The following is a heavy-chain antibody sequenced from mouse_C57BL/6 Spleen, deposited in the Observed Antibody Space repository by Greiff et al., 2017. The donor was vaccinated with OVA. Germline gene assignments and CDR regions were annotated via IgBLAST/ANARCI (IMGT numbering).Heavy chain of an antibody. Sequence: VKLMESGAELVKPGASVKISCKASGYAFSSYWMNWVKQRPGKGLEWIGQIYPGDGDTNYNGKFKGKATLTADKSSSTAYMQLSSLTSEDSAVYFCARCGGSSSYFDYWGQGTTLTVSS. J-gene: IGHJ2*01. V-gene: IGHV1-80*01. CDR2: IYPGDGDT. CDR3: ARCGGSSSYFDY. D-gene: IGHD1-1*01. CDR1: GYAFSSYW.